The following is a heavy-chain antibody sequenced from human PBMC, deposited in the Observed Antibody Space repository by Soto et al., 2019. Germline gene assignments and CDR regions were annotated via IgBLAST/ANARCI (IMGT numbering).Heavy chain of an antibody. Sequence: GGSLRLSCAASGSIFTGYSMHWVRQAPGKGLVWVAGIRTDGSSTNYADSVKGRFTISRDNAKNTLYLQMNSLRAEDTAVYYCARDLHDDWFDPWGQGTLVTVSS. CDR1: GSIFTGYS. CDR2: IRTDGSST. J-gene: IGHJ5*02. V-gene: IGHV3-74*01. CDR3: ARDLHDDWFDP.